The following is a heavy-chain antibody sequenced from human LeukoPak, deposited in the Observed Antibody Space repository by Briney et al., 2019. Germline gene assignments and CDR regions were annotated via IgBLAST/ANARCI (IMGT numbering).Heavy chain of an antibody. CDR1: GGSISGSTDY. J-gene: IGHJ4*02. Sequence: SETLSLTCTVSGGSISGSTDYWGWTRQPPGKGLEWVGNIYHSGTTYYNPSLKGRVTISVDTSKNQFSLKLTSVTAADTALYYCARLGVLYYFDYWGQGTLVTVSS. V-gene: IGHV4-39*01. CDR3: ARLGVLYYFDY. D-gene: IGHD3-16*01. CDR2: IYHSGTT.